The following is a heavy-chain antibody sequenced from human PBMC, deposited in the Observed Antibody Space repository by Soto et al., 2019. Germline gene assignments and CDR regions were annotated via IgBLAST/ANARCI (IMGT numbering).Heavy chain of an antibody. CDR1: GGSVSSGSYY. V-gene: IGHV4-61*01. CDR2: IYYSGST. CDR3: ARDGATGSDY. Sequence: SETLSLTCTVSGGSVSSGSYYWSWMRQPPGKGLEWIGYIYYSGSTNNNPSLKSRVTISVDTSKNQFSLKLSSVTAADTAVYYCARDGATGSDYWGQGTLVTVSS. D-gene: IGHD5-12*01. J-gene: IGHJ4*02.